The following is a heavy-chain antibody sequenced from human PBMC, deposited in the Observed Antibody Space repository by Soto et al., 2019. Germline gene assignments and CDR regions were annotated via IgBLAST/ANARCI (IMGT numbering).Heavy chain of an antibody. Sequence: GASVKVSCKASGYTFTSYAMHWVRQAPGQRLEWMGWINAGNGNTKYSQKFQGRVTITRDTSASTAYMELSTLRSEDTAVYYCARGPGGPDGPGDYWGQGTLVTVSS. J-gene: IGHJ4*02. CDR2: INAGNGNT. CDR1: GYTFTSYA. V-gene: IGHV1-3*01. CDR3: ARGPGGPDGPGDY. D-gene: IGHD2-15*01.